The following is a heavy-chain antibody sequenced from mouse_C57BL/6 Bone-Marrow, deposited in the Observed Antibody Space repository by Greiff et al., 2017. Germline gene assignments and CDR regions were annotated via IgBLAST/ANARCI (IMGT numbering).Heavy chain of an antibody. CDR2: IRNKANGYTT. Sequence: EVHLVESGGGLVQPGGSLSLSCAASGFTFTDYYMSWVRQPPGKALEWLGFIRNKANGYTTEYSASVKGRFTISRDNSQSILYLQMNALRAEDSATYYCARGYYDIRRGFYYAMDYWGQGTSVTVSS. CDR3: ARGYYDIRRGFYYAMDY. V-gene: IGHV7-3*01. D-gene: IGHD2-4*01. J-gene: IGHJ4*01. CDR1: GFTFTDYY.